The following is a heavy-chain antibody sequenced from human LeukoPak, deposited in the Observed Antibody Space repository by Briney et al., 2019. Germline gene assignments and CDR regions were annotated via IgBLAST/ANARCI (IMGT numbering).Heavy chain of an antibody. CDR1: GGTFSSYA. J-gene: IGHJ3*02. CDR2: IIPIFGTA. CDR3: ARDVAAYCGGDCDRQTEDAFDI. Sequence: SVKVSCKASGGTFSSYAISWVRQAPGQGLEWMGGIIPIFGTANYAQKFQGRVTITADESTSTAYMELSSLRSEDTAVYYCARDVAAYCGGDCDRQTEDAFDIWGQGTMVTVSS. V-gene: IGHV1-69*01. D-gene: IGHD2-21*02.